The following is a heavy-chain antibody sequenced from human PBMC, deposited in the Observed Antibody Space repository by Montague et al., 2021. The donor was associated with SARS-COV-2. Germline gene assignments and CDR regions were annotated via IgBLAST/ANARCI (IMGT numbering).Heavy chain of an antibody. V-gene: IGHV4-39*01. CDR1: GGSISSSSYY. Sequence: SETLSLTCTVSGGSISSSSYYWGWIRQPPGKGLGWIGSIYYSGSTYYSPSLKSRVTISVDTSKNQFSLKLSSVTAADTAVYYCARHLLGYCSSTSCYVGWGQGTLVTVSS. D-gene: IGHD2-2*01. CDR2: IYYSGST. CDR3: ARHLLGYCSSTSCYVG. J-gene: IGHJ4*02.